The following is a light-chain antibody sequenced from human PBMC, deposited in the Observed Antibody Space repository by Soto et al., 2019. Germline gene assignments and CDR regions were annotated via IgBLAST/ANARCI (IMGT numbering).Light chain of an antibody. Sequence: QSVLTQPPSASGTPGQRVTISCSGSSSNIGSNTVNWYQQLPGTAPTLLIYSNNQRPSGVPDRFSGSKSGTSASLAISGLQSEDEDDYYCAAWDDSLNGYVFGNGTKLTVL. CDR3: AAWDDSLNGYV. V-gene: IGLV1-44*01. J-gene: IGLJ1*01. CDR2: SNN. CDR1: SSNIGSNT.